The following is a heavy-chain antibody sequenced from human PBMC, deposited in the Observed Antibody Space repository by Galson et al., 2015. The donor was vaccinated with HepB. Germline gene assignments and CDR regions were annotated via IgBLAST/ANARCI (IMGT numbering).Heavy chain of an antibody. Sequence: SLRLSCAASGFTFDDYVMHWVRQGPGKGLEWVSSINCNSGNIDYADSVKGRFTVSRDNAKNTLYLQMNNLRAEDTAVYYCARDPRRDNWFDPWGQGTLVTVSS. CDR2: INCNSGNI. CDR1: GFTFDDYV. V-gene: IGHV3-9*01. CDR3: ARDPRRDNWFDP. J-gene: IGHJ5*02.